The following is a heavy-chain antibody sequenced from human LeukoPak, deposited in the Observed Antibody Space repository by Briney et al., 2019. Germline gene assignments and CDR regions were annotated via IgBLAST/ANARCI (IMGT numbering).Heavy chain of an antibody. Sequence: GGSLRLFCAASGFTFSSYSMNWVRQAPGKGLEWVSYISSSSSTIYYADSVKGRFTISRDNAKNSLYLQMNSLRAEDTAVYYCARSRSGYYEDYWGQGTLVTVSS. V-gene: IGHV3-48*04. J-gene: IGHJ4*02. CDR3: ARSRSGYYEDY. D-gene: IGHD3-22*01. CDR1: GFTFSSYS. CDR2: ISSSSSTI.